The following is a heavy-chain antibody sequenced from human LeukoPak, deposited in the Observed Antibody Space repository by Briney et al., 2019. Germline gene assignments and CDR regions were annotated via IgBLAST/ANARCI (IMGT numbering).Heavy chain of an antibody. V-gene: IGHV4-31*03. Sequence: PSQTLSLTCTVSGGSLSSGRYYWSWIRQHPGKGLEWIGYIDYSGTTYSNPSLKSRIEISVDTSKNQFSLKLSSVTVADTAVYYCAREVITILGVVISSMFDPWGQGTLVTVSS. D-gene: IGHD3-3*01. CDR1: GGSLSSGRYY. CDR2: IDYSGTT. J-gene: IGHJ5*02. CDR3: AREVITILGVVISSMFDP.